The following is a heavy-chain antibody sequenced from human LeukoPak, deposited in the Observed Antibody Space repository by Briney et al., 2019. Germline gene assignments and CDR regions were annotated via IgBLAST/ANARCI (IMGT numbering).Heavy chain of an antibody. V-gene: IGHV3-23*01. D-gene: IGHD6-13*01. J-gene: IGHJ4*02. CDR2: ISGSGGST. Sequence: GASLRPSCAASGFTFSSYAMSWVRQAPGKGLEWVSAISGSGGSTYYADSVKGRFTISRDNSKNTLYLQMNSLRAEDTAVYYCAKEGSSSWYEDYFDYWGQGTLVTVSS. CDR1: GFTFSSYA. CDR3: AKEGSSSWYEDYFDY.